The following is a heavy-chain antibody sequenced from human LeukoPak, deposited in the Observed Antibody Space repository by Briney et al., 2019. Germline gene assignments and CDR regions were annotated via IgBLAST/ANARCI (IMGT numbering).Heavy chain of an antibody. J-gene: IGHJ4*02. D-gene: IGHD3-10*01. CDR2: IHYSGST. V-gene: IGHV4-39*01. Sequence: SETLSLTCTVSGGPITSSRYYWGWIRQPPGKGLEWIGSIHYSGSTYYNPSLKSRVTMSVDTSKDQFSLRLSSVTAADTAVYYCARLSPYLGSGSSAFPDDFWGQGTLVTVSS. CDR1: GGPITSSRYY. CDR3: ARLSPYLGSGSSAFPDDF.